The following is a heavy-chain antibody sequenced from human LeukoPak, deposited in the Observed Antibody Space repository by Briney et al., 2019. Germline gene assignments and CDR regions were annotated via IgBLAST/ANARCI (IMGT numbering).Heavy chain of an antibody. D-gene: IGHD2-15*01. CDR3: ARVRDDIVVVVAATLLDY. V-gene: IGHV3-23*01. J-gene: IGHJ4*02. Sequence: HPGGSLRLSCAASGFTFSSYAMSWVRQAPGKGLEWVSAISGSGGSTYYADSVKGRFTISRDNAKNSLYLQMNSLRAEDTAVYYCARVRDDIVVVVAATLLDYWGQGTLVTVSS. CDR1: GFTFSSYA. CDR2: ISGSGGST.